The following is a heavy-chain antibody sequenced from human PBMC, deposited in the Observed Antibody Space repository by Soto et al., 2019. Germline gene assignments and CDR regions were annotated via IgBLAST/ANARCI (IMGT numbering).Heavy chain of an antibody. CDR2: INTYTGST. CDR3: AREEQLGYYGMDV. Sequence: QVQLEQSGAEVKKPGASVKVSCKASGYTFTGYYIHWLRQAPGQGLEWMGWINTYTGSTNYAQKFQGWVTLTRDTSISTAYMEMNRLTSDDTAVYYCAREEQLGYYGMDVWGQGTTVTVSS. D-gene: IGHD1-1*01. V-gene: IGHV1-2*04. J-gene: IGHJ6*02. CDR1: GYTFTGYY.